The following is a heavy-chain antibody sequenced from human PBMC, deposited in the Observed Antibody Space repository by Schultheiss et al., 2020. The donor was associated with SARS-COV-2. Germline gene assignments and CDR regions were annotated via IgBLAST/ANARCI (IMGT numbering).Heavy chain of an antibody. J-gene: IGHJ4*02. V-gene: IGHV3-49*03. CDR2: IRSKAYGGTT. CDR1: GFTFGDYA. D-gene: IGHD3-22*01. CDR3: ASGDYYDSSGYYWSFPYYFDY. Sequence: GGSLRLSCAASGFTFGDYAMSWFRQAPGKGLEWVGFIRSKAYGGTTEYAASVKGRFTISRDDSKSIAYLQMNSLKTEDTAVYYCASGDYYDSSGYYWSFPYYFDYWGQGTLVTVSS.